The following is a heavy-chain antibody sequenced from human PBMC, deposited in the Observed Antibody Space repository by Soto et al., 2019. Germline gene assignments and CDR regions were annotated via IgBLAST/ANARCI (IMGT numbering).Heavy chain of an antibody. Sequence: HVQLVQSGAEVKKPGASVKVPCKASGYTFTTYGISWVRQAPGQGLEWMGWISAYNGNTNYAQKLQDRVTMTTDTSTSSAYMELRSLRSVDTAVYYCARYRRNYVAQYGMDVWGQGTTVTVSS. CDR2: ISAYNGNT. CDR3: ARYRRNYVAQYGMDV. CDR1: GYTFTTYG. J-gene: IGHJ6*02. D-gene: IGHD4-4*01. V-gene: IGHV1-18*01.